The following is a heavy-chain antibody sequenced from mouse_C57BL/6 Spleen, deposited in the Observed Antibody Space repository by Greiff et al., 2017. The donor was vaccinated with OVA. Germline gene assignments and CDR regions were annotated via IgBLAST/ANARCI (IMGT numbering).Heavy chain of an antibody. V-gene: IGHV1-69*01. CDR1: GYTFTSSW. CDR2: IDPSDSYT. Sequence: QVQLQQPGAELVMPGASVKLSCKASGYTFTSSWMHWVKQRPGQGLEWIGEIDPSDSYTNYNQKFKGKSTLTVDKSSSTAYMQLSSLTSEDSAVYYCARSGDYYGSSYEAWFAYWGQGTLVTVSA. D-gene: IGHD1-1*01. CDR3: ARSGDYYGSSYEAWFAY. J-gene: IGHJ3*01.